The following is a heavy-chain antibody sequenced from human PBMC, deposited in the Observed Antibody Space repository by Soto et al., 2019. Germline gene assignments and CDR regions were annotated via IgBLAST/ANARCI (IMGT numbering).Heavy chain of an antibody. CDR3: TTDRPSQRVKVFSVAIAEHGGDEY. CDR2: IKGKTDGGTT. J-gene: IGHJ4*02. D-gene: IGHD5-12*01. V-gene: IGHV3-15*01. Sequence: EVQLVESGGGLVKPGGSLRLSCAASGFTFNKAWMSWVRQAPGKGLEWVGRIKGKTDGGTTDYAAPVEGRFIISRDDSKKMLYLQMNSLKTEDTAVYYCTTDRPSQRVKVFSVAIAEHGGDEYWGQASLVTVSS. CDR1: GFTFNKAW.